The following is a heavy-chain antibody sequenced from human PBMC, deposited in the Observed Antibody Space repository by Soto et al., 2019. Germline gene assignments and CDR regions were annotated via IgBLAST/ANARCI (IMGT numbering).Heavy chain of an antibody. D-gene: IGHD2-21*02. Sequence: ASVKVSCKASGGTFSNHAISWVRQAPGQGLEWVGGIIPMFPTADYAQRFQGRVTITADDSTTTAYMELSGLRSEDTAMYYCARNDATYCGGDCYLYFYYGMDVWGQGTTVTVSS. CDR2: IIPMFPTA. CDR1: GGTFSNHA. CDR3: ARNDATYCGGDCYLYFYYGMDV. V-gene: IGHV1-69*13. J-gene: IGHJ6*02.